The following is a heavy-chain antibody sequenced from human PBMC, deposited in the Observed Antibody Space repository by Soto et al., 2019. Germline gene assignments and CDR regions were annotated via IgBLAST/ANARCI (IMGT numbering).Heavy chain of an antibody. V-gene: IGHV2-5*02. D-gene: IGHD2-15*01. Sequence: QITLKVSGPTLVKPTQTLTLTCTISGFSLSTSGVGVGWIRQPPGKALEWLALIYWDDVQRYSPSLKTRLTITKDTSRNQVVLTMTNMDPVDTATYYCAHSPCSGGTCYLFDYWGQGMLVTVSS. CDR3: AHSPCSGGTCYLFDY. CDR1: GFSLSTSGVG. CDR2: IYWDDVQ. J-gene: IGHJ4*02.